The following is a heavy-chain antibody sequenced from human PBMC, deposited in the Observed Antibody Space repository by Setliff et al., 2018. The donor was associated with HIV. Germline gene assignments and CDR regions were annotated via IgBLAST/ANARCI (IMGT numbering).Heavy chain of an antibody. CDR2: IKNRPAGGTT. D-gene: IGHD6-6*01. J-gene: IGHJ4*02. V-gene: IGHV3-15*01. CDR1: GFTFTDVW. CDR3: SINSPLSS. Sequence: GGSLRLSCAASGFTFTDVWVNWVRQAPGRGLEWVGRIKNRPAGGTTEYAAPVKGRFTISRDDSKSMAYLQMNSLKIEDTDLYFCSINSPLSSWGQGTLVTVSS.